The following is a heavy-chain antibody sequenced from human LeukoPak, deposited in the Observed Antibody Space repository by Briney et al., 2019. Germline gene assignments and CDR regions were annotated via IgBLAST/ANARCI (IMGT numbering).Heavy chain of an antibody. Sequence: GGSLRLSCAASGFTFDDYAMHWVRQAPGKGLEWVSGISWNSGSIGYGDSVKGRFTISRDNAKNSLYLQMNSLRAEDTALYYCARPTMVRGARYYMDVWGKGTTVTISS. V-gene: IGHV3-9*01. CDR1: GFTFDDYA. D-gene: IGHD3-10*01. CDR3: ARPTMVRGARYYMDV. CDR2: ISWNSGSI. J-gene: IGHJ6*03.